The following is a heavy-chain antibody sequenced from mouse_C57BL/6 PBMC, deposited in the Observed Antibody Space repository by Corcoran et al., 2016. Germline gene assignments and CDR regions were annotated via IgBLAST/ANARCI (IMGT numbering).Heavy chain of an antibody. CDR2: INPINGGT. J-gene: IGHJ4*01. CDR3: ARGGGDY. CDR1: GYTFTDYY. V-gene: IGHV1-26*01. Sequence: EVQLQQSGPELVKPGASVKISCKASGYTFTDYYMNWVKQSHGKSLEWIGDINPINGGTSYNQKFKGKATLTVDKSSSTAYMELRSLTSEDSAVYYCARGGGDYWGQGTSVTVSS.